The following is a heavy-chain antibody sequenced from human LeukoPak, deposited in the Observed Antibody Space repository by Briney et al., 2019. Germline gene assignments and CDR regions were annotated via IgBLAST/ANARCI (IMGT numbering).Heavy chain of an antibody. V-gene: IGHV3-23*01. Sequence: GGSLRLSCAVSGITLSNYGMSWVRQAPGKGLEWVAVISDSGGSTNYADSVKGRFTISRDNPKNTLYLQMNSLRAEDTAVYFCAKRGVVIRVILVGFHKEAYYFDSWGQGALVTVSS. CDR3: AKRGVVIRVILVGFHKEAYYFDS. CDR1: GITLSNYG. D-gene: IGHD3-22*01. J-gene: IGHJ4*02. CDR2: ISDSGGST.